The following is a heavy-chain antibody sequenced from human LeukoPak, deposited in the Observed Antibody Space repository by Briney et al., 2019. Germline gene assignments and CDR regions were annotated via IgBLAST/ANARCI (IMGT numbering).Heavy chain of an antibody. J-gene: IGHJ6*02. CDR3: ARVASDYYFGIDV. CDR2: INPNSGGT. Sequence: ASVTVSCKASGYIFTDYYIHWVRQAPGQGLEWMGWINPNSGGTKYAQKFQGWVTMTRDTSSSTAYMELSRLKSDDTAVYYCARVASDYYFGIDVWGQGTTVIVSS. CDR1: GYIFTDYY. V-gene: IGHV1-2*04.